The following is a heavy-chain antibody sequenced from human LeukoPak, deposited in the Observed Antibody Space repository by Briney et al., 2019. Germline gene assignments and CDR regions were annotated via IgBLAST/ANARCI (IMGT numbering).Heavy chain of an antibody. Sequence: GASVKVSCKASGYTFTSYGISWVRQAPGQGLEWMGWISAYNGNTNYAQKLQGRVTMTTDTSTSTAYMELRSLRSDDTAVYYCARVKYSSSEGALAFDIWGQGTMVTVSS. D-gene: IGHD6-6*01. V-gene: IGHV1-18*01. CDR2: ISAYNGNT. CDR1: GYTFTSYG. CDR3: ARVKYSSSEGALAFDI. J-gene: IGHJ3*02.